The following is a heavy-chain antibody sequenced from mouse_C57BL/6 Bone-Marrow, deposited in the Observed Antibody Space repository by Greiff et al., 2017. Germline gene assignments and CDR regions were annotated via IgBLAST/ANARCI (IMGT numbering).Heavy chain of an antibody. CDR2: INPNNGGT. V-gene: IGHV1-18*01. CDR3: ARYGSSHWYFDV. CDR1: GYTFTDYN. J-gene: IGHJ1*03. Sequence: EVKLVESGPELVKPGASVKIPCKASGYTFTDYNMDWVKQSHGKSLEWIGDINPNNGGTIYNQKFKGKATLTVDKSSSTAYMELRSLTSEDTAVYYCARYGSSHWYFDVWGTGTTVTVSS. D-gene: IGHD1-1*01.